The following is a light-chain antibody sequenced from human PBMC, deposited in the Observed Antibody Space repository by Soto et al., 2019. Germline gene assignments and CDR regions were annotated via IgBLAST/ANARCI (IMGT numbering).Light chain of an antibody. CDR2: EGS. CDR1: SSDVGSYNL. Sequence: QSVLTQPASVSGSPGQSITISCTGTSSDVGSYNLVSWYQQHPGKAPKLMIYEGSKRPSGVSNRFSGSKSGNTASLTNSGLQAEDEADYYSCSSAGSSTFVVFGGGTKLTVL. J-gene: IGLJ2*01. V-gene: IGLV2-23*03. CDR3: CSSAGSSTFVV.